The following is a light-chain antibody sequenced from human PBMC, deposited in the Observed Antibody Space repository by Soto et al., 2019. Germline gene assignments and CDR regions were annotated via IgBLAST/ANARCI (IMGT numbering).Light chain of an antibody. CDR3: QQYGSSPHT. V-gene: IGKV3-20*01. J-gene: IGKJ2*01. Sequence: EIVLTQSPGTLSLSPGERATLSCRASQSVTSNYLAWYQQKPGQAPRLLIYGASSRATGIPDRFSGNGSGTDFTLTISRLEPEDFAVYYCQQYGSSPHTFGQGTKLEIK. CDR2: GAS. CDR1: QSVTSNY.